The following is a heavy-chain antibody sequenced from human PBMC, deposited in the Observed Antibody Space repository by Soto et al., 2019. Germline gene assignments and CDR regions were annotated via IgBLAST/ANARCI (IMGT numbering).Heavy chain of an antibody. CDR1: GGSFSSDA. CDR3: AREVVTETTLGYFDF. Sequence: SVKVSCKASGGSFSSDAITWVRQAPGQGPEWIGEIIPMFDTTNYAPEFQGRVTITADTATTTVYMEVNRLTPDDTAVYYCAREVVTETTLGYFDFWGQGALVTVSS. D-gene: IGHD2-21*02. CDR2: IIPMFDTT. V-gene: IGHV1-69*06. J-gene: IGHJ4*02.